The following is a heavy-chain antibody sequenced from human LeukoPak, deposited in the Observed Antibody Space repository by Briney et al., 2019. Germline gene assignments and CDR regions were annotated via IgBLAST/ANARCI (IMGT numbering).Heavy chain of an antibody. J-gene: IGHJ4*02. CDR3: ARGGHSSSLYHFDY. V-gene: IGHV4-34*01. CDR2: INHSGST. Sequence: SETLSLTCTVSGGSISSYYWSWIRQPPGKGLEWIGEINHSGSTNYNPSLKSRVTISVDTSKNQFSLKLSSVTAADTAVYYCARGGHSSSLYHFDYWGQGTLVTVSS. CDR1: GGSISSYY. D-gene: IGHD6-6*01.